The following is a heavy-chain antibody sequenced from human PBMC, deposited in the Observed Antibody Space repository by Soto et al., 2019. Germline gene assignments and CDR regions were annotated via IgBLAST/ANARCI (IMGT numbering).Heavy chain of an antibody. CDR3: ARVLFGRGNWFDP. CDR1: GSSISSSSYY. CDR2: IYYSGST. V-gene: IGHV4-39*07. D-gene: IGHD3-3*01. J-gene: IGHJ5*02. Sequence: SDTLSLTCTVSGSSISSSSYYWVLIRQPPGKGLEWIGSIYYSGSTYYNPSLKRRVTISVDTSKNNISLKLSSVTVADTAVYYCARVLFGRGNWFDPWGQGTLVTVS.